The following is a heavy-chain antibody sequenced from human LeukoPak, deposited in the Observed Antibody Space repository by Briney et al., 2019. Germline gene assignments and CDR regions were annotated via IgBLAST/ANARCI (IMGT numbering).Heavy chain of an antibody. V-gene: IGHV1-69*05. CDR1: GYTFTSYG. Sequence: ASVKVSCKASGYTFTSYGISWVRQAPGQGLEWMGGIIPIFGTANYAQKFQGRVTITTDESTSTAYMELSSLRSEDTAVYYCARVIGRDGYNSWGQGTLVTVSS. J-gene: IGHJ4*02. CDR3: ARVIGRDGYNS. D-gene: IGHD5-24*01. CDR2: IIPIFGTA.